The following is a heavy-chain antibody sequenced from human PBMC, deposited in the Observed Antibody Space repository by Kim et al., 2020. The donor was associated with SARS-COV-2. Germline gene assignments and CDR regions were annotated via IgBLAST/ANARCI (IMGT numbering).Heavy chain of an antibody. D-gene: IGHD4-4*01. J-gene: IGHJ4*02. CDR1: GYSFTTRW. CDR3: ARHGNYDY. V-gene: IGHV5-10-1*01. Sequence: GESLKISCKGSGYSFTTRWISWVRQLPGKGLEWMGRIHPSDFYTIYSPPFQGHVTISVDNSISTAYLQLKASDTAMYYCARHGNYDYWGQGTLVTVSS. CDR2: IHPSDFYT.